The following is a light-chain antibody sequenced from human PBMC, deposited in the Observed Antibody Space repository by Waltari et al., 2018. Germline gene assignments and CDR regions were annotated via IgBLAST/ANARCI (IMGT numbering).Light chain of an antibody. Sequence: QSALTQPRPVSGSPGQSVTISCTGASSDIGGYNYVSWYQQHPGKAPKLMIYDVSKRPSGVADRFAGSKSGNTASLTISGLQVEDETDYYCCSYAGSYTWVFGGGTKLTVL. CDR2: DVS. CDR1: SSDIGGYNY. V-gene: IGLV2-11*01. CDR3: CSYAGSYTWV. J-gene: IGLJ3*02.